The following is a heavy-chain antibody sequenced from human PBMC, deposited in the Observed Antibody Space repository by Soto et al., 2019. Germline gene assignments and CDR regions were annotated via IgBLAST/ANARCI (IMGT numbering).Heavy chain of an antibody. V-gene: IGHV4-4*07. CDR3: AREGSYRPYNFTHGIQLCSFDF. J-gene: IGHJ4*02. D-gene: IGHD3-10*02. CDR1: GSSIYPFY. Sequence: PSETLSLTWTVSGSSIYPFYWRWDRQPAGKGLEYIGRSVSSGTTSFNPSLVGRVAMSVDSSKNHFSLNLSSVAAEDMAVYYCAREGSYRPYNFTHGIQLCSFDFWGQGALVTDSS. CDR2: SVSSGTT.